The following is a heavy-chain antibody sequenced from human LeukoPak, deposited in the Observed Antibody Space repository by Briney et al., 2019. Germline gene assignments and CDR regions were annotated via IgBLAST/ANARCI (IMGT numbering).Heavy chain of an antibody. CDR3: ARDIPYGLSYFGY. CDR1: GFTFRSFW. J-gene: IGHJ4*02. CDR2: IKEDGSDA. D-gene: IGHD2-2*02. V-gene: IGHV3-7*04. Sequence: PGGSLRLSCSASGFTFRSFWMTWVRQAPGKGLELVANIKEDGSDANYVDAVKGRFTISRDNAKDSLYLQMNSVRPEDTAVYYCARDIPYGLSYFGYWGQGTLVTVSS.